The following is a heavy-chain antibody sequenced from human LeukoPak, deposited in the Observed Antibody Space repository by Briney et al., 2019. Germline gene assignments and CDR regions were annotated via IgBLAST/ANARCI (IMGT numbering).Heavy chain of an antibody. Sequence: TGGSLRLSCAASGFTFSIYAMSWVRQAQGKGLEWVSALSGSGGSTYYADSVKGRFTISRDNSKNTLYLQMNSLRAEDTAVYYCAKVTRARYGSGSYSWFDPWGQGTLVTVSS. CDR2: LSGSGGST. D-gene: IGHD3-10*01. CDR1: GFTFSIYA. V-gene: IGHV3-23*01. J-gene: IGHJ5*02. CDR3: AKVTRARYGSGSYSWFDP.